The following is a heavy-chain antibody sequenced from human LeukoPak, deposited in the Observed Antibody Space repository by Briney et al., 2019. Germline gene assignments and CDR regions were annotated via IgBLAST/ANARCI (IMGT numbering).Heavy chain of an antibody. J-gene: IGHJ4*02. CDR2: IYTSGST. Sequence: SETLSLTCTVSGGSISSYYWSWIRQPAGKGLEWIGRIYTSGSTNYNPSLKSRVTMSVDTSKNQFSLKLSSVTAADTAVYYCAGDGQYNWNDAGFDYWGQGTLVTVSS. CDR1: GGSISSYY. CDR3: AGDGQYNWNDAGFDY. D-gene: IGHD1-1*01. V-gene: IGHV4-4*07.